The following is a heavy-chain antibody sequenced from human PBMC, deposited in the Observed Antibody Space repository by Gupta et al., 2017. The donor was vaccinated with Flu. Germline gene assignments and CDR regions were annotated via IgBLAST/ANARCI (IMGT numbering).Heavy chain of an antibody. V-gene: IGHV3-66*02. CDR3: AREKREGRYGPIFDY. CDR2: IYSGGST. J-gene: IGHJ4*02. Sequence: EVQLVESGGGLVQPGGSLRLSCAASGFTVSSNYMSWVRQAPGKGLEWVSVIYSGGSTYYADSVKGRFTISRDNSKNTLYLQMNSLRAEDTAVYYCAREKREGRYGPIFDYWGQGTLVTVSS. D-gene: IGHD3-16*01. CDR1: GFTVSSNY.